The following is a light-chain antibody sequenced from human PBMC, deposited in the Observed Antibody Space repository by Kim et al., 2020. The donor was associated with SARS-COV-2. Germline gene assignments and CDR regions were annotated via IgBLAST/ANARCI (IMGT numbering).Light chain of an antibody. CDR1: SDDVGGYDY. V-gene: IGLV2-14*03. Sequence: QSALTQPASVSGSPGQSITISCTGTSDDVGGYDYVAWYQQHPGKAPKLIIYDVTSRPTGVSNRCSGSKAGNTASLTISGLQPDYECDYYCSSFTESNTWVLGGGT. J-gene: IGLJ3*02. CDR2: DVT. CDR3: SSFTESNTWV.